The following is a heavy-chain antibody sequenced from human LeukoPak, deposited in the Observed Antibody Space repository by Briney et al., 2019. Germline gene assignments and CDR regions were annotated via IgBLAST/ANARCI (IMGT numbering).Heavy chain of an antibody. CDR2: ISITSDTI. Sequence: GGSLRLSCVASGFTFSSYSMNWVRQAPGKGLEWVSYISITSDTIYYAESVKGRFTISRDNAKNSLSLQMNSLRADDTAVYYCARSSSTIEKDVWGQGTTVTVSS. V-gene: IGHV3-48*01. D-gene: IGHD2-2*01. CDR1: GFTFSSYS. J-gene: IGHJ6*02. CDR3: ARSSSTIEKDV.